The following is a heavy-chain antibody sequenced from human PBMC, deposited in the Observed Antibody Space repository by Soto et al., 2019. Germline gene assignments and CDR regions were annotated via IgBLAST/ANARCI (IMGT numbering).Heavy chain of an antibody. D-gene: IGHD5-18*01. V-gene: IGHV4-34*01. J-gene: IGHJ6*02. Sequence: SETLSLTCAVYGGSFSGYYWSWIRQPPGKGLEWIGEINHSGSTNYNPSLKSRVTISVDTSKNQFSLKLSSVTAADTAVYYCAAQFSGYSYGLGETRDSPYYYYGMDVWGQGTTVTVSS. CDR3: AAQFSGYSYGLGETRDSPYYYYGMDV. CDR1: GGSFSGYY. CDR2: INHSGST.